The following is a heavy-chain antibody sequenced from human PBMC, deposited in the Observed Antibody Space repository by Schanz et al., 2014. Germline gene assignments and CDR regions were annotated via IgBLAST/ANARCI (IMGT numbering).Heavy chain of an antibody. CDR2: TSHDGSFT. CDR3: ARDRDQWGGNDLDY. J-gene: IGHJ4*02. V-gene: IGHV3-74*01. Sequence: EVQLLESGGGLVQPGGSLRLSCAASRFTFSDSWMHWVRQAPGKGLGWVSRTSHDGSFTTFADSVKGRFTISRDNAKNSQLLQMSSLRAEDTALYYCARDRDQWGGNDLDYWGQGTLVTVSS. CDR1: RFTFSDSW. D-gene: IGHD1-1*01.